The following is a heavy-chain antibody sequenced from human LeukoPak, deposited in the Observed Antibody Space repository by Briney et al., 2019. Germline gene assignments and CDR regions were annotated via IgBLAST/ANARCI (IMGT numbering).Heavy chain of an antibody. CDR2: TSTSGSII. CDR1: GFTFSSYE. V-gene: IGHV3-48*03. D-gene: IGHD6-13*01. Sequence: PGGSLRLSCAASGFTFSSYEMNWVRQAPGNGLEWVSYTSTSGSIINYADSVKGRFTISRDNAKNSLYLQMNSLRAEDTAVYYCATGIAASGHSPNWGQGTLVTVSS. CDR3: ATGIAASGHSPN. J-gene: IGHJ4*02.